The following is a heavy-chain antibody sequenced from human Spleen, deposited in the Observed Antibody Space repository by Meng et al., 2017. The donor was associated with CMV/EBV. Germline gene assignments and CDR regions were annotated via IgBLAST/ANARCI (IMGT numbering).Heavy chain of an antibody. CDR3: AKGSLVPAAIVVFEFSNY. Sequence: GGSLRLSCEAAGFTFRTYARRWVRQAPGKGLEWVSAINGSGGSTYYADSVQGRFTISRDNSKNTLYLQMNSLRAEDPAVYYCAKGSLVPAAIVVFEFSNYWGQGTLVTVSS. J-gene: IGHJ4*02. D-gene: IGHD2-2*02. CDR1: GFTFRTYA. CDR2: INGSGGST. V-gene: IGHV3-23*01.